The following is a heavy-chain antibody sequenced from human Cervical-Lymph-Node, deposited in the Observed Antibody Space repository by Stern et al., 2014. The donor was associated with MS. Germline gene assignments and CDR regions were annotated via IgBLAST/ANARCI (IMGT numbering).Heavy chain of an antibody. V-gene: IGHV3-30*04. D-gene: IGHD1-26*01. CDR2: ISYDGRDK. Sequence: VQLLESGGGVVQPGRSLRLSCVASGFVFRRYALHWVRQAPGKGLEWVALISYDGRDKYYTDSVKGRFTVSRDNSNNTVDLEMNSLRLEDTAVYYCAKGGSGSYLDWGQGSLVTVSS. CDR3: AKGGSGSYLD. CDR1: GFVFRRYA. J-gene: IGHJ4*02.